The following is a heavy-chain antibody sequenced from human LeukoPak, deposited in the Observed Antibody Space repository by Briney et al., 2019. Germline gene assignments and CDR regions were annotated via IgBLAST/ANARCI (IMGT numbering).Heavy chain of an antibody. Sequence: ASVKVSCKASGYTFTSYYMHWVRQAAGQGLEWMGIINPSGGSTSYAQKFQGRVAMTRDTSTSTVYMELSSLRSEDTAVYYCARESPIVAATDPGFDYWGQGTLVTVSS. V-gene: IGHV1-46*03. J-gene: IGHJ4*02. CDR3: ARESPIVAATDPGFDY. CDR1: GYTFTSYY. CDR2: INPSGGST. D-gene: IGHD1-26*01.